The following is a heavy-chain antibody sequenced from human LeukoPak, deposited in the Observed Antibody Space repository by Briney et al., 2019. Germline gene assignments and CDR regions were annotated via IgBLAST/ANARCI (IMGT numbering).Heavy chain of an antibody. V-gene: IGHV3-7*01. CDR3: AKDNWYSSSWYDLTPPGY. Sequence: GRSLRLSCPASGFTFSSYWMSWVRQAPGKGLEWVASIKEDGSQKYYVDSVKGRFTISRDNSKNTLYLQMNSLRAEDTAVYYCAKDNWYSSSWYDLTPPGYWGQGTLVTVSS. CDR2: IKEDGSQK. J-gene: IGHJ4*02. CDR1: GFTFSSYW. D-gene: IGHD6-13*01.